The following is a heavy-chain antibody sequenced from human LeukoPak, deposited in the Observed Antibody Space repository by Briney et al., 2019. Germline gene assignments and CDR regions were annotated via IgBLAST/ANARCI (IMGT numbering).Heavy chain of an antibody. D-gene: IGHD3-22*01. J-gene: IGHJ4*02. CDR3: ARVITGATYYYDSSGSSYYFDY. CDR2: ISAYNGNT. CDR1: GYTFTSYG. V-gene: IGHV1-18*01. Sequence: ASVKVSCKASGYTFTSYGISWVRQAPGQGLEWMGWISAYNGNTNYAQKLQGRVTMTTDTSTSTAYMELRSLRSDDTAVYYCARVITGATYYYDSSGSSYYFDYWGQGTLVTVSS.